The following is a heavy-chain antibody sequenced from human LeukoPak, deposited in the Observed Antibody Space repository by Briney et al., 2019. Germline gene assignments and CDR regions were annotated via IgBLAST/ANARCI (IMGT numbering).Heavy chain of an antibody. CDR1: GFTFSSYS. J-gene: IGHJ4*02. CDR3: AKDRLVGGSDRHPLDY. CDR2: ISSSSSYI. V-gene: IGHV3-21*01. D-gene: IGHD1-26*01. Sequence: PGGSLRLSCAASGFTFSSYSRNWVRQAPGEGLEWVSSISSSSSYIYYADSVRGRFTISRDNAKNSLYLQMTSLRAEDTAVYYCAKDRLVGGSDRHPLDYRGQGTLVTVSS.